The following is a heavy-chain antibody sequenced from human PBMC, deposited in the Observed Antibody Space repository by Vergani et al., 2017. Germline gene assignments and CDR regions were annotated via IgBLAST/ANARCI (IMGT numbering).Heavy chain of an antibody. Sequence: QVQLRQWGAGLVKPSETLSLTCGIYGDSLRGHYWSWIRQSPGKGLEWIGQINHSGGTNYNPSLKSRVTILVDRSQSQLSLKLTSVTAGDTAVYFCARELSYYYGSGSDDYNPYYYEGMDVWGPGTTVTVSS. J-gene: IGHJ6*02. D-gene: IGHD3-10*01. CDR1: GDSLRGHY. CDR3: ARELSYYYGSGSDDYNPYYYEGMDV. V-gene: IGHV4-34*02. CDR2: INHSGGT.